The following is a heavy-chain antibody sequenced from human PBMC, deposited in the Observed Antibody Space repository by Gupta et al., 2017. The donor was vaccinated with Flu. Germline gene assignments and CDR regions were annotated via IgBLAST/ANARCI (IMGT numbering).Heavy chain of an antibody. Sequence: EVQLVESGGALIQPGGSLRISCAGSGFPFRNYEMNWVRQAPGMGLDWVSYISSGGSTTHYAESVKGRFTISRDNARNSMYLQMKSLRSEDTAVYYCARDRGYFDYWGQGTLVTVSS. J-gene: IGHJ4*02. CDR3: ARDRGYFDY. CDR1: GFPFRNYE. D-gene: IGHD3-22*01. V-gene: IGHV3-48*03. CDR2: ISSGGSTT.